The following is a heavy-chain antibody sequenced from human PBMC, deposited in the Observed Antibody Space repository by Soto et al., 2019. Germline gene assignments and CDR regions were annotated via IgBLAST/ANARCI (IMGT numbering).Heavy chain of an antibody. V-gene: IGHV1-18*01. CDR2: ISAYNGNT. D-gene: IGHD6-19*01. J-gene: IGHJ4*02. CDR1: GYTFTSYG. CDR3: ARDDLVLGSGWKNFDY. Sequence: ASVKVSCKASGYTFTSYGIIWVRQAPGQGLEWMGWISAYNGNTNYAQKLQGRVTMTTDTSTSTAYMELRSLRSDDTAVYYCARDDLVLGSGWKNFDYWGQGTLVTVSS.